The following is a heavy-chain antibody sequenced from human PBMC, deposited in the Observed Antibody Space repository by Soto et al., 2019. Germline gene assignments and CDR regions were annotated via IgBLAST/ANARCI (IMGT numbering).Heavy chain of an antibody. CDR2: ISSSSSYI. D-gene: IGHD3-3*01. J-gene: IGHJ6*03. Sequence: GGSLRLSCAASGFTFSSYSMNWVRQAPGKGLEWVSSISSSSSYIYYADSVKGRFTISRDNAKNSLYLQMNSLRAEDTAVYYCARDSTIFSPYSGYYMDVWGKGTTVTVSS. CDR1: GFTFSSYS. CDR3: ARDSTIFSPYSGYYMDV. V-gene: IGHV3-21*01.